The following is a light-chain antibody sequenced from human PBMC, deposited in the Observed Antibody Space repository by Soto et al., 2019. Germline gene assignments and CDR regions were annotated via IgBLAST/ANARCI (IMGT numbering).Light chain of an antibody. CDR2: GAS. V-gene: IGKV3-15*01. CDR3: QQYNNWPPYT. J-gene: IGKJ2*01. CDR1: QNIGSN. Sequence: EVVMTQSPATLSASPGERVILSCRASQNIGSNLAWYQQRPGQAPRLLMYGASTRATETPARFSGSGSATDFTLTISSLQSEDLAVYYCQQYNNWPPYTCGQGTKLEIK.